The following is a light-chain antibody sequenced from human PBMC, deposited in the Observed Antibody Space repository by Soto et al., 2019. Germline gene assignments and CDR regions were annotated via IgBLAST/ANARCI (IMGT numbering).Light chain of an antibody. Sequence: QSALTQPASVSGSPGQSITISCTGTSSAVGAYKYVSWYQQHPGKAPKLMVYDVSDRPSGVSDRFSGSKSGNTASLTISGLQAEDEADYYCSAYTISSTVVFGGGTKVTVL. CDR1: SSAVGAYKY. J-gene: IGLJ2*01. CDR2: DVS. CDR3: SAYTISSTVV. V-gene: IGLV2-14*01.